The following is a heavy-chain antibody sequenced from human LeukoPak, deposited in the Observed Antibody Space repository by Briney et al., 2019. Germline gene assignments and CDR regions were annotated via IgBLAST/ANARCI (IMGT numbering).Heavy chain of an antibody. D-gene: IGHD1-26*01. V-gene: IGHV4-39*01. CDR3: ARRSGTYHAFDI. CDR1: GGSISSSNW. CDR2: FYYTGST. Sequence: SETLSLTCAVSGGSISSSNWWSWVRQPPGKGLEWIGSFYYTGSTFYSPSLKSRVTISVDTSKNQFSLKLSSVTAADTAVYYCARRSGTYHAFDIWGQGTMVTVSS. J-gene: IGHJ3*02.